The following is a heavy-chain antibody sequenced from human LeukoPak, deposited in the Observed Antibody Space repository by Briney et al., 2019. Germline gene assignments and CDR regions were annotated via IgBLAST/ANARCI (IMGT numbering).Heavy chain of an antibody. CDR2: VNHSGYT. D-gene: IGHD4-17*01. CDR1: GSSLNSFY. V-gene: IGHV4-34*01. J-gene: IGHJ4*02. CDR3: ARMTTGHDY. Sequence: SGTLALPWRGPGSSLNSFYWDWVPQDPGKGLEWIGEVNHSGYTNMNPSLKSRVTISVDTSKNQFSLMMTSVTAADTAVYFCARMTTGHDYWGQGILVTVSS.